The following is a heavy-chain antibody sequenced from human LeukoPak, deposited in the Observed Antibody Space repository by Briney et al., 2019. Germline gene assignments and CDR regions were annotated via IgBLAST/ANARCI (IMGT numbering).Heavy chain of an antibody. CDR2: IYHSGST. J-gene: IGHJ5*02. V-gene: IGHV4-38-2*01. CDR3: ARHSRPANWFDP. Sequence: ASETLSPTCAVSGYSISSGYYWGWIRQPPGKGLEWIGSIYHSGSTYYNPSLKSRVTISVDTSKNQFSLKLSSVTAADTAVYYCARHSRPANWFDPWGQGTLVTVSS. CDR1: GYSISSGYY.